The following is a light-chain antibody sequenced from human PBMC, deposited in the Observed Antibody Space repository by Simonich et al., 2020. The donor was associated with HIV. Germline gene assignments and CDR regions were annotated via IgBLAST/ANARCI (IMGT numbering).Light chain of an antibody. J-gene: IGKJ2*01. Sequence: EIVMTQSPATLSVSPGERATLSCRAGQSVSSNLAWYQQKPGQAPRLLIYGASTRATGIPARFSGSGSGTEFTLTISSLQSEEFAVYYCQQYNNWPPYTFGQGTKLEIK. CDR2: GAS. CDR1: QSVSSN. V-gene: IGKV3-15*01. CDR3: QQYNNWPPYT.